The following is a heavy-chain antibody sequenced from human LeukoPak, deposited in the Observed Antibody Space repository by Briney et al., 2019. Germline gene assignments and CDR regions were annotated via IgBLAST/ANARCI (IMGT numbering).Heavy chain of an antibody. J-gene: IGHJ4*02. CDR1: GFTFTNYA. CDR2: ISGSGGST. CDR3: AKASSKWIQLWGYYFDY. D-gene: IGHD5-18*01. Sequence: PGGSLRLSCAASGFTFTNYAMGWVRQAPGKGLEWVSAISGSGGSTYYADSVKGRFTISRDNSKNTLYLQMNSLRAEDTAVYYCAKASSKWIQLWGYYFDYWGQGTLVTVSS. V-gene: IGHV3-23*01.